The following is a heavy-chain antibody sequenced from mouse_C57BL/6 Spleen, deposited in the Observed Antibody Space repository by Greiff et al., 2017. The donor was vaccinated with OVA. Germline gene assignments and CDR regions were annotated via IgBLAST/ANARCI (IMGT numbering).Heavy chain of an antibody. CDR3: ARWGGQDYAMDY. J-gene: IGHJ4*01. V-gene: IGHV1-52*01. D-gene: IGHD3-3*01. CDR2: IDPSDSET. CDR1: GYTFTSYW. Sequence: QVQLQQPGAELVRPGSSVKLSCKASGYTFTSYWMHWVKQRPIQGLEWIGNIDPSDSETHYNQKFKDKATLTVDKSSSTAYMQLSSLTSEDSAVYYCARWGGQDYAMDYWGQGTSVTVSS.